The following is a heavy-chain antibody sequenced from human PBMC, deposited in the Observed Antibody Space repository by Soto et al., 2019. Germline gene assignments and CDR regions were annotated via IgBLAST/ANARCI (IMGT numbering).Heavy chain of an antibody. D-gene: IGHD3-10*01. Sequence: EVQLVESGGGLIQPGGSLRLSCAASGFTVSTKYMSWVRQAPGKGLERVSVIYSGGSTYYVDSVKGRFTISRDNSKNTLYLQMNSLRAEDTAVYYCARARWYYYFDWWGQGTLVTVSS. J-gene: IGHJ4*02. CDR1: GFTVSTKY. CDR3: ARARWYYYFDW. V-gene: IGHV3-53*01. CDR2: IYSGGST.